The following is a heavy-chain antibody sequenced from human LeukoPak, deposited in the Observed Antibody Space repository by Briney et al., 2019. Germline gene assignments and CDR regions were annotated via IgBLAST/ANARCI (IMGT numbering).Heavy chain of an antibody. J-gene: IGHJ4*02. CDR3: ARRYCIGGNCRYSDY. CDR2: TTNKANSYTT. Sequence: GGSPRLSCAASGFTLSDHYMDWVRQAPGKGLEWVGRTTNKANSYTTEYAASVKGRFTISRDDSKNSLYLQMNSLKTEDTAVYYCARRYCIGGNCRYSDYWGQGTLVTVSS. V-gene: IGHV3-72*01. D-gene: IGHD2-15*01. CDR1: GFTLSDHY.